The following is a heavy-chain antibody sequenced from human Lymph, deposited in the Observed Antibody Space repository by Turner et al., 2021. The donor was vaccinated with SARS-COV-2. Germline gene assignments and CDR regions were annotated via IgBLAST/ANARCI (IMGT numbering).Heavy chain of an antibody. CDR2: ISAYNGNT. CDR3: ARDLGLEWLIKYYYGMDV. CDR1: GYTFTSYG. J-gene: IGHJ6*02. Sequence: QVQLVQSGAEVKKPGASVKVSCKASGYTFTSYGISWVRQAPGQGLEWMGWISAYNGNTNYAQKLQCRVTMTTDTPTSTAYMELRSLRSDDTAVYYCARDLGLEWLIKYYYGMDVWGQGTTVTVSS. V-gene: IGHV1-18*04. D-gene: IGHD3-3*01.